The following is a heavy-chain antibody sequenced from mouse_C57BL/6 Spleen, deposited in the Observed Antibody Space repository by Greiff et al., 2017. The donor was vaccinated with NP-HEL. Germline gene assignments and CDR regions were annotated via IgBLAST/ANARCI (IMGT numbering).Heavy chain of an antibody. Sequence: VQLQQPGAELVKPGASVKMSCKASGYTFTSYWITWVKQRPGQGLEWIGDIYPGSGSTNYNEKFKSKATLTVDTSSSTAYMQLSSLTSEDSAVYYCARGDYGSSIFAYWGQGTLVTVSA. V-gene: IGHV1-55*01. D-gene: IGHD1-1*01. CDR1: GYTFTSYW. CDR3: ARGDYGSSIFAY. J-gene: IGHJ3*01. CDR2: IYPGSGST.